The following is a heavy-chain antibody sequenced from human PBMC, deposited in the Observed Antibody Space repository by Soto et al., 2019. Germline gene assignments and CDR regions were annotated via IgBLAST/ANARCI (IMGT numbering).Heavy chain of an antibody. Sequence: PSETLSLTCAVYGGSFSGYYWSWIRQPPGKGLEWIGEINHSGSTNYNPSLKSRVTISVDTSKNQFSLKLSSVTAADTAVYYCARRVGITMVRDPYGMDVWGQGTTVTVS. CDR2: INHSGST. J-gene: IGHJ6*02. CDR3: ARRVGITMVRDPYGMDV. CDR1: GGSFSGYY. D-gene: IGHD3-10*01. V-gene: IGHV4-34*01.